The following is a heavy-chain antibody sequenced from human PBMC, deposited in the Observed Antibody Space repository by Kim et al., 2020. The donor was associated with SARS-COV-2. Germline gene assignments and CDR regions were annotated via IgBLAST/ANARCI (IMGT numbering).Heavy chain of an antibody. V-gene: IGHV1-2*05. CDR2: INPNSGGT. Sequence: ASVKVSCKASGYTFTGYYMHWVRQAPGQGLEWMGRINPNSGGTNYAQKFQGRVTMTRDTSISTAYMELSRLRSDDTVVYYCARGRDSSDPNGFDIWGQGTMVTVSS. CDR1: GYTFTGYY. D-gene: IGHD3-22*01. J-gene: IGHJ3*02. CDR3: ARGRDSSDPNGFDI.